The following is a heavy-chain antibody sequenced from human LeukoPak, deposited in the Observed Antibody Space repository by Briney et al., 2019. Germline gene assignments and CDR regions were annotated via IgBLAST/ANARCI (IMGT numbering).Heavy chain of an antibody. CDR3: ATTAAGTDYYYYMDV. CDR2: IIPIFGTA. CDR1: GGTFSSYA. V-gene: IGHV1-69*05. J-gene: IGHJ6*03. D-gene: IGHD6-13*01. Sequence: ASVKVSCKASGGTFSSYAISWVRQAPGQGLEWMGGIIPIFGTANYAQKFQGGVTITTDESTSTAYMELSSLRSEDTAVYYCATTAAGTDYYYYMDVWGKRTTVTVSS.